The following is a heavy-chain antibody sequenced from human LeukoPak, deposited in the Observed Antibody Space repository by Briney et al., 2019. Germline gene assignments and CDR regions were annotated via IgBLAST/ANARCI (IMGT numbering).Heavy chain of an antibody. J-gene: IGHJ4*02. CDR3: ARSREMATSWGDY. Sequence: ASVKVSCKASGGTFSSYAISWVRQAPGQRLEWMGWINAGNGNAKYSQKFQGRVTITRDTPASTAYMELSSLRSEDTAVYYCARSREMATSWGDYWGQGTLVTVSS. D-gene: IGHD5-24*01. CDR2: INAGNGNA. CDR1: GGTFSSYA. V-gene: IGHV1-3*01.